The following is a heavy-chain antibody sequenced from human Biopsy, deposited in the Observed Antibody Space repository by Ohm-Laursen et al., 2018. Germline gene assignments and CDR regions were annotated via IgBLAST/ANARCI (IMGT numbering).Heavy chain of an antibody. Sequence: SSVKVSCKASGYTFTGYYLHWARQAPGQGLEWMGWINPDNGGTIYAQKFQGRVTVTRDTSISTAYVEVTSLRSDDTAVYYCVRSRAGGATWGMDVWGQGTTVTVSS. CDR3: VRSRAGGATWGMDV. CDR1: GYTFTGYY. J-gene: IGHJ6*02. CDR2: INPDNGGT. D-gene: IGHD3-16*01. V-gene: IGHV1-2*02.